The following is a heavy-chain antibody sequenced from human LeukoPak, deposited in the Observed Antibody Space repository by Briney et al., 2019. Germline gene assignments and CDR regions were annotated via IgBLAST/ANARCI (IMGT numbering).Heavy chain of an antibody. CDR2: IIPILGIA. CDR3: ARSSGGDFDHFDY. Sequence: ASVKVSCKASRGTFSSYAISWVRQAPGQGLEWMGRIIPILGIANYAQRFQGRVTITADKSTSTAYMELRSLRSEDTAVYYCARSSGGDFDHFDYRGQGTLVTVSS. V-gene: IGHV1-69*04. D-gene: IGHD4-17*01. CDR1: RGTFSSYA. J-gene: IGHJ4*02.